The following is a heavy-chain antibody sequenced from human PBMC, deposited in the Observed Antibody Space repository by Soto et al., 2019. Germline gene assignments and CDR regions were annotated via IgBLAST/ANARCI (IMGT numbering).Heavy chain of an antibody. D-gene: IGHD2-15*01. CDR3: ARADRQYCSVSTCYLFDY. CDR2: TDYSGST. Sequence: SETLSLTCIVSGASVSSNSYYWTWIRQPPGKGLEWIGYTDYSGSTKYNPSLKSRATISVDTSNNQFSLRVSSVTAADTAMYYCARADRQYCSVSTCYLFDYWGQGTQVTVSS. CDR1: GASVSSNSYY. V-gene: IGHV4-61*01. J-gene: IGHJ4*02.